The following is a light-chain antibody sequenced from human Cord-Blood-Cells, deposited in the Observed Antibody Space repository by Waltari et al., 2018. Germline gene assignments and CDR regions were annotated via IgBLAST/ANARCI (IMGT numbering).Light chain of an antibody. CDR3: CSYAGSSTWV. Sequence: QSALTPPASVSGSPGQSITISCTGTSSDVGSYNLVSWDQQHPGKAPKLIIYEGSKRPAGVSNRFSGSKSGNTASLTISGLQAEDEADYYCCSYAGSSTWVFGGGTKLTVL. CDR2: EGS. V-gene: IGLV2-23*01. CDR1: SSDVGSYNL. J-gene: IGLJ3*02.